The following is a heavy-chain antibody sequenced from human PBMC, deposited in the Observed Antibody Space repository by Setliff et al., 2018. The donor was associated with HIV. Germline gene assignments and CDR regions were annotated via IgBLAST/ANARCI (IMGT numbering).Heavy chain of an antibody. CDR1: GGSFSNYY. V-gene: IGHV4-34*01. CDR2: LSPSGTT. CDR3: ASFFVTTVTNQDY. Sequence: TSETLSLTCTVYGGSFSNYYTNWIRQSPGKGLEWIGELSPSGTTRSNPSLQSRVTISLDTSNNQFSLKLTSVTAADTAMYYCASFFVTTVTNQDYWGQGTPVTVSS. J-gene: IGHJ4*02. D-gene: IGHD4-17*01.